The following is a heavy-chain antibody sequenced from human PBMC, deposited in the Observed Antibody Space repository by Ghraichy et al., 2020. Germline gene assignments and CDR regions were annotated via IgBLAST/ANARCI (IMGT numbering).Heavy chain of an antibody. CDR3: AKSGVALDY. Sequence: GESLNISCAASGFTFSSYAMSWVRQAPGKGLEWVSAISGSGGSTYYADSVKGRFTISRDNSKNTLYLQMNSLRAEDTAVYYCAKSGVALDYWGQGTLVTVSS. CDR1: GFTFSSYA. V-gene: IGHV3-23*01. D-gene: IGHD1-26*01. CDR2: ISGSGGST. J-gene: IGHJ4*02.